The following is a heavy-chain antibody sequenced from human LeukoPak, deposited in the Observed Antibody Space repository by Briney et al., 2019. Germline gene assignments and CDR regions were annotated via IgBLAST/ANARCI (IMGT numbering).Heavy chain of an antibody. J-gene: IGHJ4*02. V-gene: IGHV3-74*01. CDR3: AREFMIGSSLLRYFDH. D-gene: IGHD3-16*01. Sequence: GGSLRLSRAASGFTFSNYWIHWLRQAPGEGPVWVSRISPDGSTTHFADSVKGRFTLSRDNADNTVFLQMSSLRADDTAVYFCAREFMIGSSLLRYFDHWGQGTLVSVSS. CDR2: ISPDGSTT. CDR1: GFTFSNYW.